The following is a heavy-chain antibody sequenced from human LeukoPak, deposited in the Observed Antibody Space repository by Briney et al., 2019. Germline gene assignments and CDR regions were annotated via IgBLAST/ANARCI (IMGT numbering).Heavy chain of an antibody. D-gene: IGHD3-16*02. CDR1: GYTFTSYD. CDR3: ARVDDYVWGSYPPGNY. CDR2: MNPNSGNT. J-gene: IGHJ4*02. Sequence: ASVKVSCKASGYTFTSYDINWVRQATGQGLEWMGWMNPNSGNTGYAQKFQGRVTMTRNTSISTAYMELSSLRSEDTAVYYCARVDDYVWGSYPPGNYRGQGTLVTVSS. V-gene: IGHV1-8*01.